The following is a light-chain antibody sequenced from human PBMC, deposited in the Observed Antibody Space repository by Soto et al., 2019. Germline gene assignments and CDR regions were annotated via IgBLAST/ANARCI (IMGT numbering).Light chain of an antibody. CDR2: GAS. Sequence: EIVLTQSPGTLSLSPGERATLSCRASQSVSSSYLAWYQQKPGQAPRLLIYGASSRATGIPDRFSGSGSGTDFTLTISRLEPEDFAVYYCQQYGSSTQETFGQGTKVEIK. CDR3: QQYGSSTQET. J-gene: IGKJ1*01. V-gene: IGKV3-20*01. CDR1: QSVSSSY.